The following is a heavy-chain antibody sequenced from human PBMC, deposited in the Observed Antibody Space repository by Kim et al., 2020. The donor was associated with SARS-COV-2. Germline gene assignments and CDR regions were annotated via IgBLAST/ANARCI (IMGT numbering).Heavy chain of an antibody. J-gene: IGHJ4*02. V-gene: IGHV3-23*01. CDR1: GFTFSSNT. D-gene: IGHD6-13*01. CDR3: AKRAAAATYYFDY. Sequence: GGSLRLSCAASGFTFSSNTMTWVRQAPEKGLEWVSALSSSGGSTYYADSVKGRFTISRDNSKNTLFLQMNSLRAEDTAVYYCAKRAAAATYYFDYWGQGILVTVSS. CDR2: LSSSGGST.